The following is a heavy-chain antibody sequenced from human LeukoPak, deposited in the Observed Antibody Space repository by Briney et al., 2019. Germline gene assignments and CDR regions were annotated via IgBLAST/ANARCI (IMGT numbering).Heavy chain of an antibody. CDR1: GFTFSSYE. CDR3: ARLGDYYDSSGLTSFMDV. Sequence: GGSLRLSCAASGFTFSSYEMNWVRQAPGKGLEWVSYISSSGSTIYYADSVKGRFTISRDNAKNSLYLQMNSLRAEDTALYHCARLGDYYDSSGLTSFMDVWGKGTTVTISS. V-gene: IGHV3-48*03. CDR2: ISSSGSTI. D-gene: IGHD3-22*01. J-gene: IGHJ6*03.